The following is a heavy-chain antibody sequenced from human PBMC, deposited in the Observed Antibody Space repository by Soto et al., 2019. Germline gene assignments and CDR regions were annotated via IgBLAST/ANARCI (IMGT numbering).Heavy chain of an antibody. CDR1: GFSLINGKVG. CDR2: IFSNDEK. V-gene: IGHV2-26*01. J-gene: IGHJ6*03. D-gene: IGHD6-19*01. Sequence: HVTLKASGPVLVKPTETLTLTCTVSGFSLINGKVGVSWIRQPPGKALEWLAHIFSNDEKSYRTSLKSRLTISEDTSKSQVVLTMTNVDPVDTATYFCARILFGRSVAGGYFYMDVWGTGTTVTVSS. CDR3: ARILFGRSVAGGYFYMDV.